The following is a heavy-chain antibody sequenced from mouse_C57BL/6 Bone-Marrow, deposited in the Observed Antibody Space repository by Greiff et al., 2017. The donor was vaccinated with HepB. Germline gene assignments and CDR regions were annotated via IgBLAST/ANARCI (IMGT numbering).Heavy chain of an antibody. D-gene: IGHD2-4*01. CDR3: TRVRGLRAWFAY. V-gene: IGHV5-9-1*02. Sequence: EVQVVESGEGLVKPGGSLKLSCAASGFTFSSYAMSWVRQTPEKRLEWVAYISSGGDYIYYADTVKGRFTISRDNARNTLYLQMSSLKSEDTAMYYCTRVRGLRAWFAYWGQGTLVTVSA. CDR2: ISSGGDYI. J-gene: IGHJ3*01. CDR1: GFTFSSYA.